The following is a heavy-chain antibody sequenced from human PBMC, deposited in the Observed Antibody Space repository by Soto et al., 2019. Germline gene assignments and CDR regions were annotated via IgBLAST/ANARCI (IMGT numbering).Heavy chain of an antibody. J-gene: IGHJ4*02. CDR1: GYTFTSYY. CDR2: INPSGGST. D-gene: IGHD3-22*01. Sequence: ASVKVSCKASGYTFTSYYMHWVRQAPGQGLEWMGIINPSGGSTSYAQKFQGRVTMTRDTSTSTVYMDLSSLRSEDTAVYYCARSLLGDYYDSDGLDNWGQGTLVTSPQ. CDR3: ARSLLGDYYDSDGLDN. V-gene: IGHV1-46*01.